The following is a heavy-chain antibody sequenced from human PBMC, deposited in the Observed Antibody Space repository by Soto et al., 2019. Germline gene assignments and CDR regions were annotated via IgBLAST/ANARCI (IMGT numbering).Heavy chain of an antibody. Sequence: EVQLVESGGGLVQPGGSLRLSCAASGFTFNSEWMSWVRQAPGKGLEWVANIKQEGSEKNYVDSVKGRFTISRDNAKNSLYLQMNGLRAEDPAVYYCARAGNWGQGTLVTVSA. V-gene: IGHV3-7*01. CDR3: ARAGN. J-gene: IGHJ1*01. CDR1: GFTFNSEW. CDR2: IKQEGSEK. D-gene: IGHD3-10*01.